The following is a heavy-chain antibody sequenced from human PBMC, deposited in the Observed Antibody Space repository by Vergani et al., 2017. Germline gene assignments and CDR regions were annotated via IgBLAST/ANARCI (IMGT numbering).Heavy chain of an antibody. Sequence: QLPLQESGPGLVKPSATLSLTCSVSGASIRSSNYYWGWIRQPPGKGLEWIASIYYSGRTYYNPSLKSRVTISVDTSKNQFSLKLSSVTAADTAVYFCARHSTVEWLVKLGWIDPGGQGILVTVSS. D-gene: IGHD6-19*01. CDR1: GASIRSSNYY. V-gene: IGHV4-39*01. J-gene: IGHJ5*02. CDR2: IYYSGRT. CDR3: ARHSTVEWLVKLGWIDP.